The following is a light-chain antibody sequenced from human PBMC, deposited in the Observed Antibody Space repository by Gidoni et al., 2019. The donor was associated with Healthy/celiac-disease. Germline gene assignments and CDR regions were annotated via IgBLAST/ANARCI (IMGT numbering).Light chain of an antibody. Sequence: EIVLTQSPGTLSLSPGERATLSCRASQSVSSSYLAWYQQKPGQAPRLLIYGASSRATGIPDMFSCSVSGTDFTLTISRLEPEDFAVYYCQQYGSSPFTFGPGTKVDIK. V-gene: IGKV3-20*01. J-gene: IGKJ3*01. CDR1: QSVSSSY. CDR3: QQYGSSPFT. CDR2: GAS.